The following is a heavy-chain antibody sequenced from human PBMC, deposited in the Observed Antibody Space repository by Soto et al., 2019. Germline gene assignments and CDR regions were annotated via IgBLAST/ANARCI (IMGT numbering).Heavy chain of an antibody. D-gene: IGHD6-6*01. CDR2: IDSRGRTL. CDR3: ARQAARNYIDS. Sequence: GSLRLSCVASGFTFSDYSMSWIRQAPGKGLERLAFIDSRGRTLSYADSVRGRFTISRDNAENSVYLQMDSLRADDTAVYYCARQAARNYIDSWGQGNSVTVSS. J-gene: IGHJ4*02. V-gene: IGHV3-11*01. CDR1: GFTFSDYS.